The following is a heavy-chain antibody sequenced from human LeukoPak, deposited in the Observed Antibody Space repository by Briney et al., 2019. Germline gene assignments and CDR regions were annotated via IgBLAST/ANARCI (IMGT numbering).Heavy chain of an antibody. Sequence: PGGSLRLSCAASGFTFSNYDMHWVRQAAGKGPEWVSGIGTAGDTYYPASVKGRFTISRENAKNSLYLQMNSLSAGDTAVYYCASSPAYSSSWYAIDNWGQGTLVTVSS. V-gene: IGHV3-13*01. D-gene: IGHD6-13*01. CDR1: GFTFSNYD. J-gene: IGHJ4*02. CDR3: ASSPAYSSSWYAIDN. CDR2: IGTAGDT.